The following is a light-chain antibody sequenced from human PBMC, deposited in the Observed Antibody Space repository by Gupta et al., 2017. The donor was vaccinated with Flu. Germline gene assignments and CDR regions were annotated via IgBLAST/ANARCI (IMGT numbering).Light chain of an antibody. CDR2: WAS. CDR3: QQYMANPQT. V-gene: IGKV4-1*01. J-gene: IGKJ1*01. Sequence: DIVMTQSPDSLSVSLGERATINCKSSQSILYGSNNQNFLAWYQQKPRQPPKLLIYWASTRESGVPDQFSGSGSGTDFTLTISSLQAEDVAVYYCQQYMANPQTFGQGTKVEVK. CDR1: QSILYGSNNQNF.